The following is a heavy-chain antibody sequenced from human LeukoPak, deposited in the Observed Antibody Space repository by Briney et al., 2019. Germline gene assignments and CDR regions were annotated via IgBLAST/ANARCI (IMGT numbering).Heavy chain of an antibody. CDR1: GGSISSSSYY. J-gene: IGHJ5*02. V-gene: IGHV4-39*07. Sequence: SETPSLTCTVSGGSISSSSYYWGWIRQPPGKGLEWIGSIYYSGSTYYNPSLKSRVTISVDTSKNQFSLKLSSVTAADTAVYYCARDPVTTPIDPWGQGTLVTVSS. D-gene: IGHD4-17*01. CDR3: ARDPVTTPIDP. CDR2: IYYSGST.